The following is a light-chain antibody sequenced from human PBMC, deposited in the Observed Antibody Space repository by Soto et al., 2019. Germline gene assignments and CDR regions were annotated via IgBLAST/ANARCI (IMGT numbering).Light chain of an antibody. CDR1: QGIRNY. J-gene: IGKJ5*01. CDR3: QQANSFPIT. Sequence: DIQFTQSPSFLSASVVDRVTITCRASQGIRNYLAWYQQKPGRAPKLLIYIASTLQSGVPSRFSGSGSGTDFTLTISSLQPEDCAIYFCQQANSFPITCGQGTRREIK. V-gene: IGKV1-9*01. CDR2: IAS.